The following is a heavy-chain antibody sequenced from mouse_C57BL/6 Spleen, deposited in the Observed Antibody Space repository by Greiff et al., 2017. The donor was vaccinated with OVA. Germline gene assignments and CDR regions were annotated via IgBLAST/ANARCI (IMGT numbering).Heavy chain of an antibody. V-gene: IGHV5-17*01. CDR3: ARRDRWDCFDY. CDR1: GFTFSDYG. Sequence: EVKLMESGGGLVKPGGSLKLSCAASGFTFSDYGMHWVRQAPEKGLEWVAYISSGSSTIYYADTVKGRFTISRDNAKNTLFLQMTSLRSEDTAMYYCARRDRWDCFDYWGQGTTLTVSS. J-gene: IGHJ2*01. CDR2: ISSGSSTI. D-gene: IGHD4-1*01.